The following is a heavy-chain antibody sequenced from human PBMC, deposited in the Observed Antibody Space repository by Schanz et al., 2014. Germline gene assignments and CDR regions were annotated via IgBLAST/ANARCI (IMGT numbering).Heavy chain of an antibody. CDR1: GGSISSGGYS. CDR2: IFFRGST. Sequence: QVQLQESGPGLVKPSQTLSLTCAVSGGSISSGGYSWSWIRQPPGKGLEWIGYIFFRGSTYYNPALKMRVTISIETSKTQFSLRLPSVTAADTAVYYCYGMDVWGQGTTVTVSS. CDR3: YGMDV. V-gene: IGHV4-30-4*07. J-gene: IGHJ6*02.